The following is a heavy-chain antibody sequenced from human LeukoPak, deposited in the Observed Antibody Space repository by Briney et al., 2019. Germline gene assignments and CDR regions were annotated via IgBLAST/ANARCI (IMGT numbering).Heavy chain of an antibody. Sequence: PSETLSLTCTVSGGSISSYYWSWIRQPAGKGLEWIGRIYTSGSTNYNPSLKSRVTMSVDTSKNQFSLKLSSVTAADTAVYYCARDRWAAAGSYYYYYYMDVWGKGTTVTISS. J-gene: IGHJ6*03. V-gene: IGHV4-4*07. CDR1: GGSISSYY. D-gene: IGHD6-13*01. CDR3: ARDRWAAAGSYYYYYYMDV. CDR2: IYTSGST.